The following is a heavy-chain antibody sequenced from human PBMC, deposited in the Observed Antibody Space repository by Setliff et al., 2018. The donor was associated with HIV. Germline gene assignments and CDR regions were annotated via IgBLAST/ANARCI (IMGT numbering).Heavy chain of an antibody. V-gene: IGHV1-8*02. CDR3: ARRITGLDAFDI. D-gene: IGHD2-8*02. J-gene: IGHJ3*02. CDR2: MNPNSGNT. CDR1: GYTFTSYD. Sequence: RASVKVSCKASGYTFTSYDINWVRQATGQGLEWMGWMNPNSGNTGYAQKFQGRVTMTRNTSVSTAYMELSSLRSEDTAVYYCARRITGLDAFDIWGQGTMVTVS.